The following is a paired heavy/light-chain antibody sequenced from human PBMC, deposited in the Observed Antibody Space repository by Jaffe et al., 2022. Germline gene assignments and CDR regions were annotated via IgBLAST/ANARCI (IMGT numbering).Heavy chain of an antibody. J-gene: IGHJ4*02. D-gene: IGHD3-10*02. CDR2: INSGSGSI. Sequence: EVQLVESGGGLVQPGASLRLSCEVSGFTFSSYSMNWVRQAPGKGLEWVSYINSGSGSIYYADSVKGRFTISRNNAANSLYLHMNSLTPEDTAVYYCARDDVQGKDYFDYWGQGILVTVSS. V-gene: IGHV3-48*01. CDR3: ARDDVQGKDYFDY. CDR1: GFTFSSYS.
Light chain of an antibody. V-gene: IGLV5-45*01. CDR2: YKSDSNK. J-gene: IGLJ1*01. CDR3: MIWYSTAYV. CDR1: SGINVDTYS. Sequence: QAVLTQPASLSASPGASASLTCTLRSGINVDTYSIYWYQQKPGSPPQYLLRYKSDSNKRQGSGVPSRFSGSKDASANAGILLISGLQSEDEADYYCMIWYSTAYVFGTGTKVTVL.